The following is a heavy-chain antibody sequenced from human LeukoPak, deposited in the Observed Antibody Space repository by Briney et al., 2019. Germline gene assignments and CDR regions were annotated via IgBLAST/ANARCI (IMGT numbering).Heavy chain of an antibody. V-gene: IGHV3-21*01. D-gene: IGHD3-10*01. CDR3: AREIDYYGSGSYYNHYGMDV. Sequence: PGGSLRLSCAASGFTFSSYSMNWVRQAPGKGLEWVSSISSSSSYIYYADSVKGRFTISRDNAKNSLYLQMNSLRAEDTAVYYCAREIDYYGSGSYYNHYGMDVWGQGTTVTVSS. CDR1: GFTFSSYS. CDR2: ISSSSSYI. J-gene: IGHJ6*02.